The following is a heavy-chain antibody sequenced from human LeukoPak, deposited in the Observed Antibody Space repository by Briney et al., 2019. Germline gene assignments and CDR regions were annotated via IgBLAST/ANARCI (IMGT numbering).Heavy chain of an antibody. J-gene: IGHJ4*02. CDR2: ISTDGSSA. CDR3: ARIERGTFDY. CDR1: GFTFSSYW. D-gene: IGHD1/OR15-1a*01. V-gene: IGHV3-74*01. Sequence: GGSLRLSCAASGFTFSSYWMHWVRQAPGKGLVWVSRISTDGSSAIYADSVKGRFTISRDNAKNSLYLQMNSLRAEDTAVYYCARIERGTFDYWGQGTLVTVSS.